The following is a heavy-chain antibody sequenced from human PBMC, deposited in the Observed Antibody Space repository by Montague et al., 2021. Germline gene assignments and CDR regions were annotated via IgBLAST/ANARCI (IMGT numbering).Heavy chain of an antibody. CDR1: GFPFNMHA. J-gene: IGHJ5*02. D-gene: IGHD2-2*03. Sequence: SLRLSCAASGFPFNMHAMSWVRQAPGKGLEWVSVIFSGGSNTHYADSVMGRFTISRDNSKNTLYLQMNGLREEDTAIYYCAKDGYCRSTGCSGGEFRWFDPWGQGTLVTVPS. CDR2: IFSGGSNT. V-gene: IGHV3-23*03. CDR3: AKDGYCRSTGCSGGEFRWFDP.